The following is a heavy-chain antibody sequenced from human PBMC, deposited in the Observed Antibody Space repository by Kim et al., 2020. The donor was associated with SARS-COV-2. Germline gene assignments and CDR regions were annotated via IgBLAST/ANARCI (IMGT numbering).Heavy chain of an antibody. Sequence: ASVKVSCKASGYTFTSYGISWVRQAPGQGLEWMGWISAYNGNTNYAQKLQGRVTMTTDTSTSTAYMELRSLRSDDTAVYYCARRIVVVPAATPRYYGMDVWGQGTTVTVSS. D-gene: IGHD2-2*02. V-gene: IGHV1-18*01. CDR3: ARRIVVVPAATPRYYGMDV. J-gene: IGHJ6*02. CDR1: GYTFTSYG. CDR2: ISAYNGNT.